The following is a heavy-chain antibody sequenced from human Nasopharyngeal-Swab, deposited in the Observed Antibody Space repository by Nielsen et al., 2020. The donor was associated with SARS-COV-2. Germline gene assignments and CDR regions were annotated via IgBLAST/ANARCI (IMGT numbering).Heavy chain of an antibody. V-gene: IGHV4/OR15-8*01. CDR3: ARGDFWSGYPPVYYGMDV. J-gene: IGHJ6*02. CDR1: GFTFSNYW. D-gene: IGHD3-3*01. Sequence: ESLKISCADSGFTFSNYWMSWVRQPPGKGLEWIGEIYHSGSTNYNPSLKSRVTISVDKSKNQFSLKLSSVTAADTAVYYCARGDFWSGYPPVYYGMDVWGQGTTVTVSS. CDR2: IYHSGST.